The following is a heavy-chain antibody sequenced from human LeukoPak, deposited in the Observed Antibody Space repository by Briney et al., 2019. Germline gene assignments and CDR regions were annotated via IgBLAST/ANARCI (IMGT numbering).Heavy chain of an antibody. D-gene: IGHD3-22*01. Sequence: SETLPLTCAVYGGSFSDYYWTWIRQTPGKGLEWIGEMSPSGSSNYNPSLKSRVTISVDTSKNQFSLKLRSVTAADTAVYYCARGRQDVNMILVVMAGVSYYLDVWSKGTTVTVS. CDR2: MSPSGSS. CDR1: GGSFSDYY. J-gene: IGHJ6*03. V-gene: IGHV4-34*01. CDR3: ARGRQDVNMILVVMAGVSYYLDV.